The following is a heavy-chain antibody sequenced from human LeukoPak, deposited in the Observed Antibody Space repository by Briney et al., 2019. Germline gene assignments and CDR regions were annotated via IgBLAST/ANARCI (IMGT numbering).Heavy chain of an antibody. CDR3: ARLKPLRGGITAAVAPFDY. CDR1: GYSFTSYW. J-gene: IGHJ4*02. CDR2: NYPGDSDT. Sequence: GESLKISWKGSGYSFTSYWIGWVRQMPGKGLGWMGINYPGDSDTRYSPSFQGQVTISADKSISTAYLQWSSLKASDTAMYYRARLKPLRGGITAAVAPFDYWGQGTLVTVSS. V-gene: IGHV5-51*01. D-gene: IGHD6-13*01.